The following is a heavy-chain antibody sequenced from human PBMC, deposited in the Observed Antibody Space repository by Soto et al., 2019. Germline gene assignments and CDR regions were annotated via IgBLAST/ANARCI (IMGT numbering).Heavy chain of an antibody. CDR2: ISYDESNK. J-gene: IGHJ3*02. D-gene: IGHD3-22*01. CDR1: GFPFSNYG. CDR3: AKEIPHYDSTTPEAFDI. Sequence: PGGSLRLSCAASGFPFSNYGMHWVRQAPGKGLEWVALISYDESNKHYADPVKGRFTISRDKSKNILYLQMNSLRAEDTAVYYCAKEIPHYDSTTPEAFDIWGQGTMVTVS. V-gene: IGHV3-30*18.